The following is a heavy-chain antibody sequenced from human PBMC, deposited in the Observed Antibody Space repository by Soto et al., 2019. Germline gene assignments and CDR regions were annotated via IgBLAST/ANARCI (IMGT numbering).Heavy chain of an antibody. CDR1: GASISSYF. Sequence: SLTCSVSGASISSYFWTWIRQPAGKGLDWIGRISTSGTTNYNPSLKSRVTMSVDTSKNHFSLNLSSVTAADTAVYYCAREAGPDRWFDPWSQGTLVTVSS. J-gene: IGHJ5*02. CDR2: ISTSGTT. D-gene: IGHD6-19*01. CDR3: AREAGPDRWFDP. V-gene: IGHV4-4*07.